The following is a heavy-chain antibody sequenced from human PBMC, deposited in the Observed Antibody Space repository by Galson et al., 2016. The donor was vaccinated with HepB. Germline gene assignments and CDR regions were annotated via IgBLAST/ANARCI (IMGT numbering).Heavy chain of an antibody. V-gene: IGHV3-74*01. D-gene: IGHD3-3*01. Sequence: SLRLSCAASAFTFSNYWMYWVRQAPGKGLVWVSRINSDGSSASYAESVKGRFTISRDNAKNTLYLQANSLRAEDTAVYYCARALRDDFWRGYYSGNLYYY. CDR3: ARALRDDFWRGYYSGNLYYY. CDR2: INSDGSSA. CDR1: AFTFSNYW. J-gene: IGHJ6*01.